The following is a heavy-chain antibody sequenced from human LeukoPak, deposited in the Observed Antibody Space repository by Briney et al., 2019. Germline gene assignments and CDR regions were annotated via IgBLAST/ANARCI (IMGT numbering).Heavy chain of an antibody. CDR2: IYYSGST. J-gene: IGHJ4*02. CDR3: ARHRLAYCGGDCYPYYFDY. V-gene: IGHV4-39*01. CDR1: GGSISSSSYY. D-gene: IGHD2-21*02. Sequence: SETLSLTCTVSGGSISSSSYYSGWIRQPPGKGLEWIGSIYYSGSTYYNPSRKRRVTISVDRSKNQFSLKLSSVTAADTAVYYCARHRLAYCGGDCYPYYFDYWGQGTLVTVSS.